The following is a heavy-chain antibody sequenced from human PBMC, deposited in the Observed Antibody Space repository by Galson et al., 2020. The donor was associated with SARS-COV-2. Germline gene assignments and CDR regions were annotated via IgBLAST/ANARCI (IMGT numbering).Heavy chain of an antibody. D-gene: IGHD1-1*01. J-gene: IGHJ4*01. CDR3: AIILPSGYYDH. CDR1: GFTFRGYW. V-gene: IGHV3-7*01. CDR2: INRAGTQE. Sequence: GGSLRLSCTASGFTFRGYWMTWVRPPPGRGLEWVAYINRAGTQEDYVDSARGRFTISRDNVESSVYLQMNSLRAEDTAVYYCAIILPSGYYDHWGHGTLVTVSS.